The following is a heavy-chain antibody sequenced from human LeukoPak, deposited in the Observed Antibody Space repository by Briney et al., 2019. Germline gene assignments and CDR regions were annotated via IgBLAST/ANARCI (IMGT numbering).Heavy chain of an antibody. D-gene: IGHD2/OR15-2a*01. Sequence: ETLSLTCTVFGGSISSSSFYWGWIRQPPGKEPQCIGIIYSSGSTSYNPSLKSRVTISLEASKNQFSLKLSSVTAADTAVYYCASPHEGSTTSPLDYWGQGTLVTVSS. CDR2: IYSSGST. CDR3: ASPHEGSTTSPLDY. V-gene: IGHV4-39*01. CDR1: GGSISSSSFY. J-gene: IGHJ4*02.